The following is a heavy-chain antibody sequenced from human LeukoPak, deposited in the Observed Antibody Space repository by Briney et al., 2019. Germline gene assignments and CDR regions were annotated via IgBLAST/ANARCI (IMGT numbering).Heavy chain of an antibody. CDR2: ISISTTTI. CDR3: ATREYAALNY. Sequence: PGGSLRLSYAASGFTFSNYEMNWVRQAPGKGLEWLSYISISTTTIYYADSVKGRFTVSRDNAKNSLYLQMNSLRADDTAVYYCATREYAALNYWGQGTLVTVSS. CDR1: GFTFSNYE. V-gene: IGHV3-48*03. D-gene: IGHD2-15*01. J-gene: IGHJ4*02.